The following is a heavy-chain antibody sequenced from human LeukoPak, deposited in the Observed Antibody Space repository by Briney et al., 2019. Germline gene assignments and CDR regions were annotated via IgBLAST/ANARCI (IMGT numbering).Heavy chain of an antibody. CDR3: ARDANYDYLALLGARDY. J-gene: IGHJ4*02. V-gene: IGHV3-7*01. CDR1: GFTFTIYW. CDR2: IKQDGSEK. Sequence: GGSLRLSCAASGFTFTIYWMSWVRQAPGKGLEWVAHIKQDGSEKYYVDSVKGRFTNSRDNDKNSLYLQMNSLRAEDTAVYYCARDANYDYLALLGARDYWGLGTLVTVSS. D-gene: IGHD3-16*01.